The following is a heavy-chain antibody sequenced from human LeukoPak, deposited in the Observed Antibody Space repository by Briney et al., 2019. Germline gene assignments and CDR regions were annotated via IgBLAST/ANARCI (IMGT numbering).Heavy chain of an antibody. J-gene: IGHJ3*02. D-gene: IGHD2-2*01. CDR2: IHYSGST. CDR1: GGSISSSSYY. Sequence: SETLSLTCTVSGGSISSSSYYWGWIRQPPGKGLEWIGSIHYSGSTYYNPSLKSRVTISVDTSKNQFSLKVSSVTAADTAVYYCASVVPAADDAFHIWGQGTMVTVSS. V-gene: IGHV4-39*01. CDR3: ASVVPAADDAFHI.